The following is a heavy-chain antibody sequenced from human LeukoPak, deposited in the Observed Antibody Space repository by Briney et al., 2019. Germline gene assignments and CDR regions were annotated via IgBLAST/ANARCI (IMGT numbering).Heavy chain of an antibody. CDR3: AKGTLEHCNGATCYPLDS. CDR2: ITGRGDGT. D-gene: IGHD2/OR15-2a*01. J-gene: IGHJ4*02. CDR1: GFTFSSYA. Sequence: PGGSPRLSCVASGFTFSSYAMAWVRQTPGKGLEWVSVITGRGDGTYYINSVKGRFTISRDNSKNTLYLQMNSLRAEDAALYFCAKGTLEHCNGATCYPLDSWGQGTLVTVSS. V-gene: IGHV3-23*01.